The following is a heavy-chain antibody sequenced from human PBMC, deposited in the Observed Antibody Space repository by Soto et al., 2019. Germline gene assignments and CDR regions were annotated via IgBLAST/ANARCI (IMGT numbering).Heavy chain of an antibody. D-gene: IGHD3-3*01. CDR2: IYYSGST. Sequence: SETLPHSCTAYDRSSSSSSYYWGWIRQPPSKGLERMGSIYYSGSTYYNPSLKSRVTISVDTSKNQFSLKLSSVTAADTAVYYCASSRYFDFCSAYYPGYYYYGLDVWVPVTTVT. J-gene: IGHJ6*02. CDR1: DRSSSSSSYY. V-gene: IGHV4-39*01. CDR3: ASSRYFDFCSAYYPGYYYYGLDV.